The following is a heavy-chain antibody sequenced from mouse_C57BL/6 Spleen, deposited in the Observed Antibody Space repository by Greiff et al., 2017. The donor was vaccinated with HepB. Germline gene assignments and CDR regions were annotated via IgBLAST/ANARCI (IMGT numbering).Heavy chain of an antibody. J-gene: IGHJ1*03. D-gene: IGHD1-2*01. CDR1: GYTFTSYW. CDR3: ARELATAGYFDV. Sequence: VQLQQPGAELVMPGASVKLSCKASGYTFTSYWMHWVKQRPGQGLEWIGEIDPSDSYTNYNHKFKGKSTLTVDKSSSTAYMQLSSLTSEDSAVYYCARELATAGYFDVWGTGTTVTVSS. CDR2: IDPSDSYT. V-gene: IGHV1-69*01.